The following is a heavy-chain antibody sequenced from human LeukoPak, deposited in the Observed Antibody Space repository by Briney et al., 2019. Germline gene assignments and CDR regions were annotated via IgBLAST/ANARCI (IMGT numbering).Heavy chain of an antibody. D-gene: IGHD3-16*01. CDR2: INTDGSST. J-gene: IGHJ4*01. Sequence: GGSLRLSCAASGFTFSSYWMHWVRQAPGKGLVWVSRINTDGSSTSYADSVKGRFTISSDSSKNTLYLQVNSLGAADTAVYYCARGRRVWGTLGCFDYWGQGTLVTVSS. CDR1: GFTFSSYW. CDR3: ARGRRVWGTLGCFDY. V-gene: IGHV3-74*01.